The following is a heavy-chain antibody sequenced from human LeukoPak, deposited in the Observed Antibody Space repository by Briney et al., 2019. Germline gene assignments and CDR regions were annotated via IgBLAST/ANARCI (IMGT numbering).Heavy chain of an antibody. J-gene: IGHJ4*02. CDR3: ARGSVAVAATTTIDY. CDR1: GYTFTGYY. V-gene: IGHV1-2*02. CDR2: INPNSGGT. D-gene: IGHD6-19*01. Sequence: GASVKVSCKASGYTFTGYYMHWVRQAPGQGLEWMGWINPNSGGTNYAQKFQGRVTMIRDTSISTAYMELSRLRSDDTAVYYCARGSVAVAATTTIDYWGQGTLVTVSS.